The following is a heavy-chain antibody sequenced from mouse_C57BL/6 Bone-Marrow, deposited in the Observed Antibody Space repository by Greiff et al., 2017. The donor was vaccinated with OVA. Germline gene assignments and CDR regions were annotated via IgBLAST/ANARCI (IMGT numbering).Heavy chain of an antibody. CDR2: ISSGSSTI. V-gene: IGHV5-17*01. CDR1: GFTFSDYG. D-gene: IGHD2-5*01. J-gene: IGHJ2*01. Sequence: EVHLVESGGGLVKPGGSLKLSCAASGFTFSDYGMHWVRQAPEKGLEWVAYISSGSSTIYYADTVKGRFTISRDNAKNTLFLQMTSLRSEDTAMYYCARAVSYYSKGYFDYWGQGTTLTVSS. CDR3: ARAVSYYSKGYFDY.